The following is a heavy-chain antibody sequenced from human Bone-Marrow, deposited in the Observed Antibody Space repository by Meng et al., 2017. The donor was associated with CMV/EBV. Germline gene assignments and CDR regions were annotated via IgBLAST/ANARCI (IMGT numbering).Heavy chain of an antibody. CDR2: ISTYNGNT. CDR3: ARDPQFWSGSYSDY. V-gene: IGHV1-18*01. Sequence: ASVKVSCKDSGYTFTSYDINWVRQATGQGLEWMGWISTYNGNTNYAQNLQGRVTMTTDTSTRIAYMELRSLRSDDTAVYYCARDPQFWSGSYSDYWGQGTLVTVSS. CDR1: GYTFTSYD. D-gene: IGHD3-3*01. J-gene: IGHJ4*02.